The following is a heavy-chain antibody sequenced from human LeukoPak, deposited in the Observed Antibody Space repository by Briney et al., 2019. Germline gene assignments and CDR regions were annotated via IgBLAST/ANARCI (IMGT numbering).Heavy chain of an antibody. J-gene: IGHJ4*02. Sequence: SGPTLMKPTETLTLTCTFSGFSLTTNGLGVGWIRQPPGKALEWLALVYWDDDKRYNPSLMSRLTITKDISKNWVVLTMTNMDPVDTATYFCARRQPQNRIDYWGQGTLVTVSS. CDR2: VYWDDDK. CDR1: GFSLTTNGLG. CDR3: ARRQPQNRIDY. V-gene: IGHV2-5*02.